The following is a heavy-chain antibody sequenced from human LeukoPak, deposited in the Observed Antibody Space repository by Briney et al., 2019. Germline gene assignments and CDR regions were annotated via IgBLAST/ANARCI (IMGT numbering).Heavy chain of an antibody. Sequence: PGGSLRLSCAASGFTFSSYWMHWVRQAPGKGLVWVLRITSDGSSTNYADSVKGRFTISRDNAKNTLYLQMNSLRAEDTAVYYCATFGSSSWGGYWGQGTLVTVSS. CDR1: GFTFSSYW. J-gene: IGHJ4*02. CDR2: ITSDGSST. V-gene: IGHV3-74*01. CDR3: ATFGSSSWGGY. D-gene: IGHD6-13*01.